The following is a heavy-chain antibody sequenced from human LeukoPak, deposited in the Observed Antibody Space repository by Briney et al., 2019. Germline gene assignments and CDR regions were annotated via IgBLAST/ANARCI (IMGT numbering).Heavy chain of an antibody. V-gene: IGHV4-38-2*02. J-gene: IGHJ3*02. CDR2: IYYSGST. Sequence: SETLSLTCTVSGYSISSGYYWGWIRQPPGKGLEWIGYIYYSGSTNYNPSLKSRVTISVDTSKNQFSLKLSSVTAADTAVYYCARVDGRYYYGSGSYSLALDAFDIWGQGTMVTVSS. CDR3: ARVDGRYYYGSGSYSLALDAFDI. D-gene: IGHD3-10*01. CDR1: GYSISSGYY.